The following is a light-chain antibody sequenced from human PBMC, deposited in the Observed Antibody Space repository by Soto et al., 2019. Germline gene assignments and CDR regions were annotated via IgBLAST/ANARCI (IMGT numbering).Light chain of an antibody. CDR3: QQYSSSPPT. V-gene: IGKV3-20*01. J-gene: IGKJ4*01. CDR2: GAS. Sequence: EIVLTQSPGTLSLSPGDRATLSCRASQSLSSRYLAWYRQKPGQAPRLLNYGASNRATGIPDRFSGSGSGTDFTLTISRLEPGDFAVYYCQQYSSSPPTFGGGTKVEIK. CDR1: QSLSSRY.